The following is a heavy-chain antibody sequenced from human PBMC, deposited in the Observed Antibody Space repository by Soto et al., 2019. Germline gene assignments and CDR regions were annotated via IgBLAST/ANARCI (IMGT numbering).Heavy chain of an antibody. D-gene: IGHD6-13*01. Sequence: QVQLQESGPGLVKPSETLSLTCPVSGGSISSYYWIWNRQPPGKGLEWIGDIYYSGRTNYNPSLNSRGTIPVDTSKNQFSLKLSSVTAAYTAVYYCPRQEAAGTGYFAYWGQGTLVTVSS. CDR2: IYYSGRT. V-gene: IGHV4-59*08. CDR3: PRQEAAGTGYFAY. J-gene: IGHJ4*02. CDR1: GGSISSYY.